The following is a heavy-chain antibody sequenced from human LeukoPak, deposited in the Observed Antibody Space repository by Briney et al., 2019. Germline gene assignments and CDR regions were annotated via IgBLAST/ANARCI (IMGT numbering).Heavy chain of an antibody. D-gene: IGHD3-3*01. V-gene: IGHV1-18*01. J-gene: IGHJ4*02. CDR2: ISAYNGNT. CDR3: ARDLYDFWSGLDY. CDR1: GGTFSSYA. Sequence: ASVKVSCKASGGTFSSYAINWVRQAPGQGLEWMGWISAYNGNTNYAQKLQGRVTMTTDTSTSTAYVELRSLRSDDTAVYYCARDLYDFWSGLDYWGQGTLVTVSS.